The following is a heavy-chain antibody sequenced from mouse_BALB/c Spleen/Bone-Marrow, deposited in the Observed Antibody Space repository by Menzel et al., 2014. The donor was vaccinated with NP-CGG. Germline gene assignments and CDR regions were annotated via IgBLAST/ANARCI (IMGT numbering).Heavy chain of an antibody. V-gene: IGHV14-3*02. CDR2: IAPANGNT. Sequence: VQLKQSGAELVKPGASVKLSCIASGFNIKDAYVHWVRQRPEQGLEWIGRIAPANGNTEYDPKFQGKATITADTSSNTAYMQLRSLASEDTAGYYCVRSQEQVNFWGQGTLVTISA. CDR3: VRSQEQVNF. D-gene: IGHD2-12*01. J-gene: IGHJ3*01. CDR1: GFNIKDAY.